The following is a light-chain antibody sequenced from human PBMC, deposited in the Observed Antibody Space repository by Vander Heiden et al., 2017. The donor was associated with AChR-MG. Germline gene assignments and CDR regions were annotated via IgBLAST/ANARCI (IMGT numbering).Light chain of an antibody. CDR2: AAS. Sequence: DIQMTQSPSSPSASVGDRVSITCRASQSISSYLNWYQQKPGKAPNLLICAASSLQSGVPSRFSGSGSGTDFTLTISSLQPEDFATYYCQQSYSTPRTFGQGTKVDIK. V-gene: IGKV1-39*01. CDR1: QSISSY. CDR3: QQSYSTPRT. J-gene: IGKJ1*01.